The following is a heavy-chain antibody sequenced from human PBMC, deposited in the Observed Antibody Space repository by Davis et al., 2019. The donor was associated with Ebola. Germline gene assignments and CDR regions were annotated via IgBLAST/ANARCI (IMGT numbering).Heavy chain of an antibody. CDR1: GGSISSGGYY. CDR2: IYYSGST. D-gene: IGHD3-3*01. V-gene: IGHV4-31*03. CDR3: ARERFLSGYGIQYYYYYGIDV. Sequence: SETLSLTCTVSGGSISSGGYYWSWIRQHPGKGLEWIGYIYYSGSTYYNPSLKSRVTISVDTSKNQFSLKLSSVTAADTAVYYCARERFLSGYGIQYYYYYGIDVWGQGTTVTVSS. J-gene: IGHJ6*02.